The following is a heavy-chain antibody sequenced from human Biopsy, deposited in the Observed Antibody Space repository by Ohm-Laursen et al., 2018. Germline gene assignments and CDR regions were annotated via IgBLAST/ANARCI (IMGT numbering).Heavy chain of an antibody. CDR2: INAKTGGT. J-gene: IGHJ5*02. V-gene: IGHV1-2*02. Sequence: SVKVSCKASGYTFTGYHVHWVRQAPGQGLEWMGWINAKTGGTNYAQKFQGKVTMTRDTSISTAYVDLSSLRSDDTAVYYCTRGGYYYDSLAYYYWFDPWGQGTLVTVSS. CDR3: TRGGYYYDSLAYYYWFDP. CDR1: GYTFTGYH. D-gene: IGHD3-22*01.